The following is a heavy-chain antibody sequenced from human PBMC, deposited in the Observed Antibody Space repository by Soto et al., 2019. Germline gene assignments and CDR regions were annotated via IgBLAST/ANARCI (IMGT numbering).Heavy chain of an antibody. CDR1: GYTFTSYG. Sequence: QVQLVQSGAEVKKPGASVKVSCKASGYTFTSYGISWVRQAPGQGLEWMGWISAYNGNTIYAQKLQGRVTMTTDTSTTTAYLELRSLRSDDTAVSYCARTNVLIWFGESHPWGLGTLVTVSS. CDR2: ISAYNGNT. D-gene: IGHD3-10*01. J-gene: IGHJ5*02. V-gene: IGHV1-18*01. CDR3: ARTNVLIWFGESHP.